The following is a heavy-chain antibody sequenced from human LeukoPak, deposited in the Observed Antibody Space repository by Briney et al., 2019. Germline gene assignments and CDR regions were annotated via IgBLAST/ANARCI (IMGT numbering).Heavy chain of an antibody. CDR2: FSGCGIT. J-gene: IGHJ4*02. V-gene: IGHV3-23*01. CDR1: GFTFSSFA. D-gene: IGHD6-13*01. Sequence: GGSLRLSCAASGFTFSSFAMSWARRAPGKGLEWVSAFSGCGITYYADSVKGPFTISRDNSKNTLYLRMNSLRAEDTAVYYCATTGYSSRNYWGQGTQVTVSS. CDR3: ATTGYSSRNY.